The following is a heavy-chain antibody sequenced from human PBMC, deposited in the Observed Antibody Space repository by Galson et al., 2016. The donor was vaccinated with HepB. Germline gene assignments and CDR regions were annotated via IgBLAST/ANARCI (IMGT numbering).Heavy chain of an antibody. CDR1: GFTFSNRG. J-gene: IGHJ4*02. V-gene: IGHV3-30*18. D-gene: IGHD2-15*01. CDR3: AERRGYCPPVGCSVDY. Sequence: SGFTFSNRGMHWVRQAPGKGLEWVAADSMDGRRKFYADSVKGQFTISRDNSNNMRFLQMNSLRADDTAVYYCAERRGYCPPVGCSVDYWGQGTLVSVSS. CDR2: DSMDGRRK.